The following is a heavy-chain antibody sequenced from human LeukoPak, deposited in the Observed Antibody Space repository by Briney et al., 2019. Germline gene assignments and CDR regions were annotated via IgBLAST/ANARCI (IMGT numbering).Heavy chain of an antibody. CDR1: GFTFSSYS. CDR3: AKDVLIAAAGTGPRYYFDY. J-gene: IGHJ4*02. V-gene: IGHV3-21*04. CDR2: ISSSSSYI. D-gene: IGHD6-13*01. Sequence: GGSLRLSCAASGFTFSSYSMNWVRQAPGKGLEWVSSISSSSSYIYYADSVKGRFTISRDNAKNSLYLQMNSLRAEDTALYYCAKDVLIAAAGTGPRYYFDYWGQGTLVTVSS.